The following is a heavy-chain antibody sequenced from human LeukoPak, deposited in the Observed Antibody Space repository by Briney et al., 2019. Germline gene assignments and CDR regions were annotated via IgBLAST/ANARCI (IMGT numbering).Heavy chain of an antibody. V-gene: IGHV4-59*01. CDR1: GGPISSYY. CDR2: VYDSEST. J-gene: IGHJ6*03. Sequence: SETLSLTCTVSGGPISSYYWSWIRQPPGKGLEWIGYVYDSESTNYNPSLKGRVAISLDTSKSQSSLRLTSVTAADSAVYFCARSPRLCSSTSCRYMDVWGKGTTVTVSS. CDR3: ARSPRLCSSTSCRYMDV. D-gene: IGHD2-2*01.